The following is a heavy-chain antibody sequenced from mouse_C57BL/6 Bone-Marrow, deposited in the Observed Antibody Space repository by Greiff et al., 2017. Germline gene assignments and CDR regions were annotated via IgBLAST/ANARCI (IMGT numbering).Heavy chain of an antibody. CDR2: IHPNSGST. J-gene: IGHJ4*01. V-gene: IGHV1-64*01. CDR3: ARRTLPSYGCGMDY. CDR1: GYTFTSYW. Sequence: VQLQQPGAELVKPGASVKLSCKASGYTFTSYWMHWVKQRPGQGLEWIGMIHPNSGSTNYNEKFKSKATLTVDKSSSTAYMQRSSLTSEDSAVYYWARRTLPSYGCGMDYWGQGTSVTVSS. D-gene: IGHD1-1*01.